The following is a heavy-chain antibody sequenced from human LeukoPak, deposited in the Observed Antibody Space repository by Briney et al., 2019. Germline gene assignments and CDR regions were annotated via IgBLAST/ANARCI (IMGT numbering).Heavy chain of an antibody. J-gene: IGHJ4*02. CDR3: ARVENGYIYYYFDY. CDR2: IYSGGST. V-gene: IGHV3-53*01. CDR1: GFTFSSYS. Sequence: GGSLRLSCAASGFTFSSYSMSWVRQAPGKGLEWVSVIYSGGSTYYADSVKGRFTISRDNSKNTLYLQMNSLRAEDTAVYYCARVENGYIYYYFDYWGQGTLVTVSS. D-gene: IGHD5-12*01.